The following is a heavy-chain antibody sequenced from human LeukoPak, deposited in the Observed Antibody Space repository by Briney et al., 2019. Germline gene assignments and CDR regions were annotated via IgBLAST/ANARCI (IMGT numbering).Heavy chain of an antibody. J-gene: IGHJ4*02. CDR2: ISGSGGST. V-gene: IGHV3-23*01. Sequence: GGSLRLSCAASGFTFSSYWMSWVRQAPGKGLEWVSAISGSGGSTYYADSVKGRFTISRDNSKNTLYLQMNSLRAEDTAVYYCANGLTDYVWGSYRTTSWDYWGQGTLVTVSS. CDR1: GFTFSSYW. CDR3: ANGLTDYVWGSYRTTSWDY. D-gene: IGHD3-16*02.